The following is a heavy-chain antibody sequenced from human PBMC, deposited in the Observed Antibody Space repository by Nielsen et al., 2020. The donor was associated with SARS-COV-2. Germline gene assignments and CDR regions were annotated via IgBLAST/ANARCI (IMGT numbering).Heavy chain of an antibody. J-gene: IGHJ4*02. CDR1: GFTFDDYA. D-gene: IGHD5-18*01. CDR3: AKDPGYSYGYYFDY. Sequence: GGSLRLSCAASGFTFDDYAMHWVRHAPGKGLEWVSGISWNSGSIGYADSVKGRFTISKDNAKNSLYLQMNSLRAEDTALYYCAKDPGYSYGYYFDYWGQGTLVTVSS. V-gene: IGHV3-9*01. CDR2: ISWNSGSI.